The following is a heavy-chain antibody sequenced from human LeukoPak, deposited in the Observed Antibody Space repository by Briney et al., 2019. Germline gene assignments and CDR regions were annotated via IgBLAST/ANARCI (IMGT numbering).Heavy chain of an antibody. V-gene: IGHV3-7*01. CDR1: GFMFSNYW. CDR2: IKEDGSDK. D-gene: IGHD7-27*01. CDR3: ARGGPTGAFDY. J-gene: IGHJ4*02. Sequence: GGSLRLSCAASGFMFSNYWMTWVRQAPGKGLEWVANIKEDGSDKYYVDAVKGRFTISRDNAKNSLYLQMNSLRAEDTAVYYCARGGPTGAFDYWGQGTLVTLSS.